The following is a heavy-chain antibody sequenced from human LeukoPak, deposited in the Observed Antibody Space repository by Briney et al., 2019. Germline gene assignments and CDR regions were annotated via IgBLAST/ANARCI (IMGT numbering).Heavy chain of an antibody. D-gene: IGHD6-13*01. CDR1: GYTFTSYD. V-gene: IGHV1-8*01. J-gene: IGHJ6*02. CDR3: ARVRSGYSSSWPYYYYYGMDV. Sequence: ASVKVSCKASGYTFTSYDINWVRQATGQGLEWMGWMNPNSGNTGYAQKFQGRVTMTRNTSISTAHMELSSLRSEDTAVYYCARVRSGYSSSWPYYYYYGMDVWGQGTTVTVSS. CDR2: MNPNSGNT.